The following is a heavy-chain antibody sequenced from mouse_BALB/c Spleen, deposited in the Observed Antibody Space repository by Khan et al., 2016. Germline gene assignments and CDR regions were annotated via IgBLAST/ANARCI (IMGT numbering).Heavy chain of an antibody. D-gene: IGHD2-4*01. V-gene: IGHV9-3-1*01. Sequence: QIQLVQSGPELKKPGETVKISCKASGYTFTNYGMNWVKQAPGKGLKWMGWINTYTGEPTYADDFKGRFAFSLKTSASTAYLQINNLKNEDTATYFCASFYYDYGERYAMDYWGQGASVAGSS. CDR3: ASFYYDYGERYAMDY. J-gene: IGHJ4*01. CDR1: GYTFTNYG. CDR2: INTYTGEP.